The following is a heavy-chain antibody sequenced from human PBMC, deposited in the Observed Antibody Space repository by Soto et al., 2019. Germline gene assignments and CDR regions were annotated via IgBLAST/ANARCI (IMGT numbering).Heavy chain of an antibody. V-gene: IGHV1-18*01. CDR3: ARDYPIPIAVAGTNWPGIDY. CDR1: GYTFTSYG. D-gene: IGHD6-19*01. J-gene: IGHJ4*02. CDR2: ISAYNGNT. Sequence: ASVKVSCKASGYTFTSYGISWVRQAPGQGLEWMGWISAYNGNTNYAQKLQGRVTMTTDTSTSTAYMELRSLRSDDTAVYYCARDYPIPIAVAGTNWPGIDYWGQGTLVTVSS.